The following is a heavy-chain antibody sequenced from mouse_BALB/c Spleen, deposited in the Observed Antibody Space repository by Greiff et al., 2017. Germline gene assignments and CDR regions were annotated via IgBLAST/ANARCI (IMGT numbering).Heavy chain of an antibody. V-gene: IGHV5-12-1*01. Sequence: EVHLVESGGGLVKPGGSLKLSCAASGFAFSSYDMSWVRQTPEKRLEWVAYISSGGGSTYYPDTVKGRFTISRDNAKNTLYLQMSSLKSEDTAMYYCARRSYDGYWYFDVWGAGTTVTVSS. CDR2: ISSGGGST. J-gene: IGHJ1*01. D-gene: IGHD2-3*01. CDR1: GFAFSSYD. CDR3: ARRSYDGYWYFDV.